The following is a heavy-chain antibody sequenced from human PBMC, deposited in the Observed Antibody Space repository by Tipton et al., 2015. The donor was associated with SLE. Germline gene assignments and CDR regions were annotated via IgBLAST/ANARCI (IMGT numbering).Heavy chain of an antibody. J-gene: IGHJ3*02. CDR3: ARMSRLIVATAPLGVPDAFNM. V-gene: IGHV4-4*08. CDR1: GGSISSYY. CDR2: MYHGGST. Sequence: TLSLTCTVSGGSISSYYWSWIRQPPGKGLEWIGSMYHGGSTHYNPSLKSRVTILLDTSKNQFSLKLSSVTATDTAMYYCARMSRLIVATAPLGVPDAFNMWGQGTMVIVSS. D-gene: IGHD2/OR15-2a*01.